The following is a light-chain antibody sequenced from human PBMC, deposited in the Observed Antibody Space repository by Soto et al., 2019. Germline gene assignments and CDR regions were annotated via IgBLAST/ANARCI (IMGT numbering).Light chain of an antibody. CDR1: QSISSS. Sequence: IRMTQSPSSFSASTGDRVTITCRASQSISSSLAWYQQKPGKAPKLLIYEATTLQSGVPSRFSGSASGTDFTFTISRLQSEDFATYFCHQYYSYPWTFGQGTKVEIK. CDR2: EAT. V-gene: IGKV1-8*01. CDR3: HQYYSYPWT. J-gene: IGKJ1*01.